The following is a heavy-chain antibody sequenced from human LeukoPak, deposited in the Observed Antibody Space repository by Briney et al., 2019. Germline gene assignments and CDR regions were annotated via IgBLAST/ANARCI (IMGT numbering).Heavy chain of an antibody. CDR3: ARRLTVPTRYY. D-gene: IGHD4-17*01. CDR1: GFTFSSYA. V-gene: IGHV3-23*01. J-gene: IGHJ4*02. Sequence: GGSLRLSCAASGFTFSSYAMSWVRQAPGKGLEWVSAISGSGGSTHYADSVKGRFTISRGNSKNTLYLQMNSLRAEDTAVYYCARRLTVPTRYYWGQGTLVTVSS. CDR2: ISGSGGST.